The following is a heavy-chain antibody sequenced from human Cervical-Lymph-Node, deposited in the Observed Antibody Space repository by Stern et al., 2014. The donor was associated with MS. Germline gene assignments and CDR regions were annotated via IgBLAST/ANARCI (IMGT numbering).Heavy chain of an antibody. J-gene: IGHJ5*02. CDR1: DASISSFY. CDR3: ARLTYYDSTGYFDP. CDR2: IYHSGYT. V-gene: IGHV4-59*08. Sequence: QVQLQESGPGLMKPSETLSLTCTVSDASISSFYWSWIRQSPGKGLEWIGYIYHSGYTKYNPSLQSRVPISVDTSKNQFPLPRSSVTAADTAMYYCARLTYYDSTGYFDPWGQGIQVTVSS. D-gene: IGHD3-22*01.